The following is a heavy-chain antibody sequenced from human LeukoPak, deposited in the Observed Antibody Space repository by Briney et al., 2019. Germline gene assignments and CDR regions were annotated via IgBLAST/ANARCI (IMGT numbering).Heavy chain of an antibody. D-gene: IGHD1-1*01. CDR2: INTNTGNP. V-gene: IGHV7-4-1*02. J-gene: IGHJ4*02. CDR3: ARVVLTPTGPSFDY. Sequence: GASVKVSCKASGYTFTSYAMNWVRQAPGQGLEWMGWINTNTGNPTFAQGFTGRFVFSLDTSVSTAYLQISSLKAEDTALYYCARVVLTPTGPSFDYWGRGTLVTVSS. CDR1: GYTFTSYA.